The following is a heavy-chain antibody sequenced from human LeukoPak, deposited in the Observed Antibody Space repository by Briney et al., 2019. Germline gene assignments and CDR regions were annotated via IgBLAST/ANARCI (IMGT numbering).Heavy chain of an antibody. CDR3: TRDLDNGDSLVDFDY. J-gene: IGHJ4*02. CDR2: ISSSSSYI. CDR1: GFTFSSYR. V-gene: IGHV3-21*01. Sequence: GGSLRLSCAASGFTFSSYRMNWVRQAPGKGLEWVSSISSSSSYIYYADSVKGRFTISRDNAKNSLYLQMNSLRAEDTAVYYCTRDLDNGDSLVDFDYWGQGTLVTVSS. D-gene: IGHD4-17*01.